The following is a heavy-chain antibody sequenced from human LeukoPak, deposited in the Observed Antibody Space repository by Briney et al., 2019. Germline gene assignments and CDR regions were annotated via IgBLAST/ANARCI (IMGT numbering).Heavy chain of an antibody. CDR1: GYSFTSYW. J-gene: IGHJ4*02. D-gene: IGHD2-2*01. V-gene: IGHV5-51*01. Sequence: GESLKISCQGSGYSFTSYWIGWVRQMPGKGLEWMGIIYPSDSDTRYSPSFQGQVTISADKSISTAYLQWSSLKASDTAMYYCARRERYCSSIGCYGVDYWGQGTLVTVSS. CDR2: IYPSDSDT. CDR3: ARRERYCSSIGCYGVDY.